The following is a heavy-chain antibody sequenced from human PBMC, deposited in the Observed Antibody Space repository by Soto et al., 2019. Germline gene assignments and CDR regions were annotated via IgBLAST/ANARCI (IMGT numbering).Heavy chain of an antibody. Sequence: PGESLNISCQGSGYNFAIYWIACVRQMPGKGLEWMGIIYPGDSDTRYSPSFQGQVTISADKSISTAHLQWSSLKASDTAMPYCTRQPFMAAAGSGGMDAGGQGTRVTVS. D-gene: IGHD6-13*01. J-gene: IGHJ6*02. V-gene: IGHV5-51*01. CDR2: IYPGDSDT. CDR3: TRQPFMAAAGSGGMDA. CDR1: GYNFAIYW.